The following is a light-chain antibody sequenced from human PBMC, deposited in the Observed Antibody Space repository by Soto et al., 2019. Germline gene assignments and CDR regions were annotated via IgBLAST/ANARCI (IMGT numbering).Light chain of an antibody. CDR1: QSVSSY. V-gene: IGKV3-11*01. Sequence: EIVLTQSPGTLSLSPGERATLSCRASQSVSSYLAWYQQKPGQAPRLLIYDASNRATGIPARFSGSGSGTDFALNISSLGPEDFSVYDCQQRSNWPPITCGQGKRLEI. CDR2: DAS. J-gene: IGKJ5*01. CDR3: QQRSNWPPIT.